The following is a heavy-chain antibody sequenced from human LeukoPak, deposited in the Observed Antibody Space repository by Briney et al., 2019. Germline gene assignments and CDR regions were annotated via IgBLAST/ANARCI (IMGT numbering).Heavy chain of an antibody. CDR1: VFSSTSHW. J-gene: IGHJ4*02. D-gene: IGHD6-19*01. Sequence: SRGSLRLSCAASVFSSTSHWMSWVRQAPGKGMEWVANIKEVGREKYYVDSVKGRFTISRDNDKNSLFLQMNSLRVEDTAVYYCAREPHIAVVTHFDYWGQGTLVTVSS. CDR2: IKEVGREK. CDR3: AREPHIAVVTHFDY. V-gene: IGHV3-7*01.